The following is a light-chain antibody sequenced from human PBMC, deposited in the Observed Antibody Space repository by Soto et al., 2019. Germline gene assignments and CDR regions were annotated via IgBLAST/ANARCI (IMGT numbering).Light chain of an antibody. CDR1: QTIGSW. V-gene: IGKV1-5*01. CDR3: QQYHTSSIT. J-gene: IGKJ5*01. CDR2: DAS. Sequence: DIQMTQSPSTLSASVGDRVTITCRASQTIGSWLAWYQQKPGKAPTLLIYDASTLERGVPSRFSGTGSGTEFTLSIDSLQPDDFATYYCQQYHTSSITFGQGTRLEIK.